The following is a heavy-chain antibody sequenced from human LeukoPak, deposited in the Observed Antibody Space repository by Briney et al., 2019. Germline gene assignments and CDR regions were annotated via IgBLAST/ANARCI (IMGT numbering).Heavy chain of an antibody. CDR1: GFTFSSYA. J-gene: IGHJ3*02. Sequence: GGSLRLSCAAPGFTFSSYAMSWVRQAPGKGLEWVSAISGSGGSTYYADSAKGRFTISRDNSKNTLYLQMNSLRAEDTAVYYCAKDVVPAAITADAFDIWGQGTMVTVSS. CDR3: AKDVVPAAITADAFDI. D-gene: IGHD2-2*02. CDR2: ISGSGGST. V-gene: IGHV3-23*01.